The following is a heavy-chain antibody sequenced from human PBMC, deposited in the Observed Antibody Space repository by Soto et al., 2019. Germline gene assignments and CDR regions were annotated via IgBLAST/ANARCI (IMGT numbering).Heavy chain of an antibody. Sequence: ASVKVSCEASGYTFTSYGISWVRQAPGQGLEWMGWISAYNGNTNYAQKLQGRVTMTTDTSTSTAYMELRSLRSDDTAVYYCARDSGPSWFGEQVGFDPWGQGTLVTVSS. D-gene: IGHD3-10*01. J-gene: IGHJ5*02. CDR1: GYTFTSYG. CDR3: ARDSGPSWFGEQVGFDP. CDR2: ISAYNGNT. V-gene: IGHV1-18*01.